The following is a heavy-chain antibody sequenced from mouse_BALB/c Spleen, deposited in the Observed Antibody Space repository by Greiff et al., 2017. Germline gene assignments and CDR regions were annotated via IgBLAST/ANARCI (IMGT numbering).Heavy chain of an antibody. CDR3: ARYYNDY. D-gene: IGHD2-12*01. CDR2: ISSGGGST. V-gene: IGHV5-12-1*01. J-gene: IGHJ2*01. Sequence: EVQRVESGGGLVKPGGSLKLSCAASGFAFSSYDMSWVRQTPEKRLEWVAYISSGGGSTYYPDTVKGRFTISRDNAKNTLYLQMSSLKSEDTAMYYCARYYNDYWGQGTTLTVSS. CDR1: GFAFSSYD.